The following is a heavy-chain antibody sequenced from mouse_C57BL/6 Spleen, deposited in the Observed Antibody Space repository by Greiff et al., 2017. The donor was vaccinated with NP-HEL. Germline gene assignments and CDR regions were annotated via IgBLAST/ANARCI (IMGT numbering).Heavy chain of an antibody. D-gene: IGHD2-4*01. CDR3: ARDYDYDGVYFDY. Sequence: EVQLVESGGGLVKPGGSLKLSCAASGFTFSDYGMHWVRQAPEKGLEWVAYISSGSSTIYYADTVKGRFTISRDNAKNTLFLQMTSLRSEDTAMYYCARDYDYDGVYFDYWGQGTTLTVSS. CDR1: GFTFSDYG. V-gene: IGHV5-17*01. CDR2: ISSGSSTI. J-gene: IGHJ2*01.